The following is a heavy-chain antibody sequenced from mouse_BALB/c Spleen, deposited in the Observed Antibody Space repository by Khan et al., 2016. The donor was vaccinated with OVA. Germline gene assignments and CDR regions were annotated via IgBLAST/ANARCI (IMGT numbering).Heavy chain of an antibody. CDR3: TNHGSSSDWFTY. J-gene: IGHJ3*01. D-gene: IGHD1-1*01. Sequence: QVQLQQSGAELAKPGASVKMSCKASGYTFTSYWMHWVKQRPEQGLEWIGYINPSTDYTEYNQKFKDKATLTADKSSSTAYMQLTSLTSADSAVYYCTNHGSSSDWFTYWGQGTLVTVSA. V-gene: IGHV1-7*01. CDR2: INPSTDYT. CDR1: GYTFTSYW.